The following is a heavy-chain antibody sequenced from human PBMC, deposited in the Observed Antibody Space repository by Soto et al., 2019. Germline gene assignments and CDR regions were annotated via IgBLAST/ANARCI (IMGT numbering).Heavy chain of an antibody. Sequence: LSLTCTVSGVSIRGTSYYWGWIRQTPAKGLEWIGTIYYSGETFYNPSLKSRVTISIDTSKNHFSLNLTSVTAADTAIYYCARHGSFWGQGALVTSPQ. J-gene: IGHJ1*01. V-gene: IGHV4-39*01. D-gene: IGHD3-16*02. CDR2: IYYSGET. CDR3: ARHGSF. CDR1: GVSIRGTSYY.